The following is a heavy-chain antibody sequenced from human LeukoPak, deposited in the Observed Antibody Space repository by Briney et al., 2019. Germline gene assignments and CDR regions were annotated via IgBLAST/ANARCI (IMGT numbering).Heavy chain of an antibody. Sequence: GGSLRLSCAASRFTFSSYGMQWVRQAPGKGLEWVAFISNDANNKYYADSVKGRFTVSRDNSKNSLFLQMNSLTAEDTAVYFCARGGVRGILLPVDYWGQGILVTVSS. V-gene: IGHV3-30*04. CDR1: RFTFSSYG. CDR2: ISNDANNK. D-gene: IGHD3-10*01. J-gene: IGHJ4*02. CDR3: ARGGVRGILLPVDY.